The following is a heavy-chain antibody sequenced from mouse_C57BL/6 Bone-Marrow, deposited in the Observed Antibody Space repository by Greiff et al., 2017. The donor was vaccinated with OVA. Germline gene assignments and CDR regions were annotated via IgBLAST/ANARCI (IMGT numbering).Heavy chain of an antibody. J-gene: IGHJ1*03. CDR2: INPNNGGT. CDR3: HGYYWYFDV. D-gene: IGHD2-2*01. V-gene: IGHV1-18*01. CDR1: GYTFTDYN. Sequence: VHVKQSGPELVKPGASVKIPCKASGYTFTDYNMDWVKQSHGKSLEWIGDINPNNGGTIYNQKFKGKATLTVDKSSSTAYMELRSLTSEDTAVYYCHGYYWYFDVWGTGTTVTVSS.